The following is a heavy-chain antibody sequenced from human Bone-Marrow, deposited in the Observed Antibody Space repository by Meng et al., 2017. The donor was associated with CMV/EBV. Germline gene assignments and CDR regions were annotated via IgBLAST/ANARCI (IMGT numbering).Heavy chain of an antibody. CDR1: GGTFSSYA. CDR3: ARDPMTTVTIYYGMDV. V-gene: IGHV1-69*10. J-gene: IGHJ6*02. Sequence: SVKVSCKASGGTFSSYAISWVRQAPGQGLEWMGGIIPILGIANYAQKFQGRVTITADKSTSTAYMELSSLRSEDTAVYYCARDPMTTVTIYYGMDVWGQGTTVTVSS. CDR2: IIPILGIA. D-gene: IGHD4-11*01.